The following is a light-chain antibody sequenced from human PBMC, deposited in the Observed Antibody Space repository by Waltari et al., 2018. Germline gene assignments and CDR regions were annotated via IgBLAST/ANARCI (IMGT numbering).Light chain of an antibody. CDR1: HSNIGRTT. J-gene: IGLJ3*02. CDR2: NNY. CDR3: VTCDDSLNGWV. Sequence: QSVVTQSPSASGAPGQRVTISCSGRHSNIGRTTVHWYQQLPGPAPKLLIFNNYQRPSAVPDRFSASKSGTSASLAISGLQSEDEAEYYCVTCDDSLNGWVFGGGTKLAVV. V-gene: IGLV1-44*01.